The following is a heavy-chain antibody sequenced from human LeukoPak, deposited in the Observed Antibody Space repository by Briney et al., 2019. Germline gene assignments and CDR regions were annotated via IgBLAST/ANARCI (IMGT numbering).Heavy chain of an antibody. CDR1: GASISNDDW. CDR3: ARGPHSAAGTGFDL. Sequence: SETLSLTCAVSGASISNDDWWSWVRQPPGKGLEWIGEMFHSGNTDYNPSLKSRVTISVDKSKNQFSLNLSSVTAADTAVYYCARGPHSAAGTGFDLWGQGTLVTVSS. J-gene: IGHJ4*02. CDR2: MFHSGNT. V-gene: IGHV4-4*02. D-gene: IGHD6-13*01.